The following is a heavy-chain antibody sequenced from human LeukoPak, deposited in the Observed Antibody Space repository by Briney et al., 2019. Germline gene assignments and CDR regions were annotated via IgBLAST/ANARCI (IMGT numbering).Heavy chain of an antibody. J-gene: IGHJ5*02. CDR2: IYSGGST. D-gene: IGHD6-19*01. CDR1: GFTVSSNY. V-gene: IGHV3-53*01. CDR3: ARSSGTDSGWWYWFDP. Sequence: GGSLRLSCAASGFTVSSNYMSWVRQAPGKGLEWVSVIYSGGSTYYADSVKGRFTISRDNSKNTLYLQMDSLGAEDTAVYYCARSSGTDSGWWYWFDPWGQGTLVTVSS.